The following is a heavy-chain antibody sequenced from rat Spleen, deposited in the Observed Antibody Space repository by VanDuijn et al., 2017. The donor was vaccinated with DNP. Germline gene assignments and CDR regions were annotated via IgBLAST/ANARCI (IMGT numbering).Heavy chain of an antibody. J-gene: IGHJ4*01. D-gene: IGHD1-11*01. Sequence: QVQLKESGPDLVQPSQTLSLTCTVSGFSLTSYGVSWVRQPPGKGLEWLGAIWSGGSTDYNSALKSRLSINRDTSKSQVLLKMNSLQTEDTAMYFCARSGNYGNYYTMDAWGQGTSVTVSS. CDR3: ARSGNYGNYYTMDA. CDR2: IWSGGST. V-gene: IGHV2-16*01. CDR1: GFSLTSYG.